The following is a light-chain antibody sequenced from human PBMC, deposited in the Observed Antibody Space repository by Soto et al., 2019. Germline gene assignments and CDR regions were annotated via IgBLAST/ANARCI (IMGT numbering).Light chain of an antibody. CDR2: GAS. CDR1: QSVDSK. CDR3: QHCSTWLWT. J-gene: IGKJ1*01. V-gene: IGKV3-15*01. Sequence: EIVMTQSPATLSVSPVERSTLSCRASQSVDSKLAWYQQKPGQGPRLLIYGASSRATGIPARFSGSGSGTEFTLTISSLQSEDFAVYDFQHCSTWLWTFGQGTKVEIK.